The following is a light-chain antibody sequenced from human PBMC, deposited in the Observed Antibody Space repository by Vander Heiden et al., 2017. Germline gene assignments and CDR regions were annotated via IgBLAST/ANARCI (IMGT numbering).Light chain of an antibody. J-gene: IGKJ4*01. CDR1: QSIGNN. CDR2: AAS. Sequence: DIQMTQSPSSLSASVGDGVTITCRASQSIGNNLNWFQQKAGIAPKFLIYAASRLQNGVSSRFSGSGSGTDFILTISSLQPEDFATYYCQQSYITPLTFGGGTKVEIK. V-gene: IGKV1-39*01. CDR3: QQSYITPLT.